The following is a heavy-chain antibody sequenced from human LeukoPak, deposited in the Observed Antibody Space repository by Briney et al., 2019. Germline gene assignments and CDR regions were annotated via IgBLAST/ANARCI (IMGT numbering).Heavy chain of an antibody. V-gene: IGHV3-30*02. CDR3: ARDAPGYGGDDFDY. J-gene: IGHJ4*02. CDR2: IQAGGDEK. CDR1: GFTFSTYG. D-gene: IGHD4-23*01. Sequence: PGGSLRLSCAASGFTFSTYGVHWVRQAPGKGLEWMTFIQAGGDEKYYAESVKGRFTVSRDNSKNTLYLQMNSLRAEDTAVYYCARDAPGYGGDDFDYWGQGALVTVSS.